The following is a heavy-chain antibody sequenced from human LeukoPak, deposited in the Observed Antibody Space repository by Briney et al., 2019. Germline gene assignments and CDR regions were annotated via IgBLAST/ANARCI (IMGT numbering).Heavy chain of an antibody. V-gene: IGHV3-48*03. Sequence: GGSLRLSCAASGFTFSGYEMNWVRQAPGKGLEWVSYISSSGSTIYYADSVKGRFTISRDNAKNSLYLQMNSLRAEDTAVYYGARDNRDDWKGSGIGYWGQGTLVTVSS. CDR3: ARDNRDDWKGSGIGY. CDR1: GFTFSGYE. D-gene: IGHD3-10*01. J-gene: IGHJ4*02. CDR2: ISSSGSTI.